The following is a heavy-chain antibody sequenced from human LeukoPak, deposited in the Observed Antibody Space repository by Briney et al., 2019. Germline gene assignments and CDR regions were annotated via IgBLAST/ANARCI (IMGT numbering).Heavy chain of an antibody. CDR2: INPNSGGT. CDR1: GYTFTGYY. D-gene: IGHD3-16*02. CDR3: AREKWDYDYVWGSYRPLWFDP. V-gene: IGHV1-2*02. J-gene: IGHJ5*02. Sequence: ASVKVSCKASGYTFTGYYMHWVRQAPGQGLEWMGWINPNSGGTNYAQKLQGRVTMTTDTSTSTAYMELRSLRSDDTAVYYCAREKWDYDYVWGSYRPLWFDPWGQGTLVTVSS.